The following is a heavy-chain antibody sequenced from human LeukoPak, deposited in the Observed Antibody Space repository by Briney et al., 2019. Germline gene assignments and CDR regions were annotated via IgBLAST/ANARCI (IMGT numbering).Heavy chain of an antibody. J-gene: IGHJ4*02. V-gene: IGHV3-74*01. D-gene: IGHD1-14*01. Sequence: GGSLRLPCAASGFAFSSLYTHWVRQAPGKGLVWVSRINIGGSSTTYADSVKGRFTISRDNTKNTLYPQMNSLRAEDTAVYYCARAITLSRSPAYWGQGTLVTVSS. CDR2: INIGGSST. CDR3: ARAITLSRSPAY. CDR1: GFAFSSLY.